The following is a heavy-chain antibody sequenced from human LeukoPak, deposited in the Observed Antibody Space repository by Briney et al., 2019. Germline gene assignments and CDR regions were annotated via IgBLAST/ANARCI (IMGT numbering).Heavy chain of an antibody. D-gene: IGHD3-22*01. CDR1: GYTFTGYH. CDR2: INPNSGGT. V-gene: IGHV1-2*06. Sequence: ASVKVSCKASGYTFTGYHMHWVRQAPGQGLEWMVRINPNSGGTNYAQKFQGMVTMTRDTSISKAYMELSRLRSDDTAVYYCARGHAHNYYDSSGYYSWFDPWGQGTLVTVSS. J-gene: IGHJ5*02. CDR3: ARGHAHNYYDSSGYYSWFDP.